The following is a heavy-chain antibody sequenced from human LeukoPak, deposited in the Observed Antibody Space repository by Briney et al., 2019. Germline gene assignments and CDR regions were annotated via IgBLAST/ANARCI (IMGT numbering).Heavy chain of an antibody. J-gene: IGHJ5*02. CDR3: AKDVKIRFTNWFDP. D-gene: IGHD3-3*01. Sequence: PGGSLLLSCAASGFTFSSYWMSWVRPAPGKGLEWVSAISGSGGSTYYADSVKGRFTISRDNSKNTLYLQMNSLRAEDTAVYYCAKDVKIRFTNWFDPWGQGTLVTVSS. CDR1: GFTFSSYW. V-gene: IGHV3-23*01. CDR2: ISGSGGST.